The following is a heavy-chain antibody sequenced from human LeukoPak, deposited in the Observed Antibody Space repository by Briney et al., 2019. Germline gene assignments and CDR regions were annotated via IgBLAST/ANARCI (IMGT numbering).Heavy chain of an antibody. CDR2: IYSGGST. V-gene: IGHV3-53*01. CDR1: EFTFSSYE. CDR3: ARDSSGRFDY. Sequence: GGSLRLSCAASEFTFSSYEMNWVRQAPGKGLEWVSVIYSGGSTYYADSVKGRFTISRDNSKNTLYLQMNSLRAEDTAVYYCARDSSGRFDYWGQGTLVTVSS. J-gene: IGHJ4*02. D-gene: IGHD1-26*01.